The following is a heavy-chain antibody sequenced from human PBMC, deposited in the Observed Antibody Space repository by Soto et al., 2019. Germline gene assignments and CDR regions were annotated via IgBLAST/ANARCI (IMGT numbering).Heavy chain of an antibody. D-gene: IGHD3-10*01. V-gene: IGHV1-18*01. J-gene: IGHJ4*02. Sequence: ASVKVSCKASGYTFTSYGISWVRQAPGQGLEWMGWISAYNGNTNYAQKLQGRVTMTTDTSTSTAYMELRSLRSDDTAVYYCARDPAAQLWFGELSTFFDYWGQGTLVTVSS. CDR2: ISAYNGNT. CDR3: ARDPAAQLWFGELSTFFDY. CDR1: GYTFTSYG.